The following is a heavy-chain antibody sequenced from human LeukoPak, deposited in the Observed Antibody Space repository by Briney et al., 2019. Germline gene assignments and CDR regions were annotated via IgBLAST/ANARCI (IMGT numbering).Heavy chain of an antibody. D-gene: IGHD6-19*01. CDR3: AAGYSSGWYYFDY. J-gene: IGHJ4*02. CDR2: ISSSSSYI. V-gene: IGHV3-21*01. Sequence: PGGSLRLSCAASGFTFGSYSMNWVRQAPGKGLEWVSSISSSSSYIYYADSVKGRFTISRDNAKNSLYLQMNSLRAEDTAVYYCAAGYSSGWYYFDYWGQGTLVTVSS. CDR1: GFTFGSYS.